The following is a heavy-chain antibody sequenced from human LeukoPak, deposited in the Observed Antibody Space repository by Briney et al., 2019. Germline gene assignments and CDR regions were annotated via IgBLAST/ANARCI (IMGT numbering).Heavy chain of an antibody. CDR1: GFTFSSYW. J-gene: IGHJ6*03. CDR2: IKHDGSEK. V-gene: IGHV3-7*01. Sequence: GGSLRLSCAASGFTFSSYWMSWVRQAPGKGLEWVANIKHDGSEKYYVDSVKGRFTISRDNAKNSLYLQMNSLRAEDTAVYYRARLSGYDLYYYYYMDVWGKGTTVTVSS. D-gene: IGHD5-12*01. CDR3: ARLSGYDLYYYYYMDV.